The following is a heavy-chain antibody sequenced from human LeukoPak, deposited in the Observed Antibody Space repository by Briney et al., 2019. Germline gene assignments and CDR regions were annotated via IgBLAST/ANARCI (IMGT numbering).Heavy chain of an antibody. D-gene: IGHD1-26*01. Sequence: PGGSPRLSCAASGFTFSSYAMHWVRQAPGKGLEWVAVISYDGSNKYYADSVKGRFTISRDNSKNTLYLQMNSLRAEDTAVYYCARAVWELHFDYWGQGTLVTVSS. V-gene: IGHV3-30-3*01. J-gene: IGHJ4*02. CDR2: ISYDGSNK. CDR1: GFTFSSYA. CDR3: ARAVWELHFDY.